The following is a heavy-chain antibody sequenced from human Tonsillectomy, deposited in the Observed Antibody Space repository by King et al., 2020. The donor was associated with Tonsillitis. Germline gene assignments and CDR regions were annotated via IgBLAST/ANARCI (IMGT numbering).Heavy chain of an antibody. V-gene: IGHV1-18*01. Sequence: QLVQSGTEVKRPGASVKVSCKASGYTFTAYGICWMRQAPGQGLEWMGWISGYNGATNYAQKFEDRVTMTTDTSTRTVYMELRSLRSDDTAVYYCATSGYYTGDFDYWGQGTLVTVSS. CDR3: ATSGYYTGDFDY. CDR2: ISGYNGAT. J-gene: IGHJ4*02. D-gene: IGHD3-3*01. CDR1: GYTFTAYG.